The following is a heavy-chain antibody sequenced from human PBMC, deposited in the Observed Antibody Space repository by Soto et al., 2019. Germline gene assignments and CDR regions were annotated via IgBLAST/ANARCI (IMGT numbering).Heavy chain of an antibody. D-gene: IGHD3-16*02. V-gene: IGHV3-74*01. CDR1: GFTFSSYW. CDR3: ARVDGVLYDYVWGSYRPLPY. Sequence: GGSLRLSCAASGFTFSSYWMHWVRQAPGKGLVWVSRINSDGSSTSYADSVKGRFTISRDNAKKTLYLQMNSLRAEDTAVYYCARVDGVLYDYVWGSYRPLPYWGQGTLVTVSS. J-gene: IGHJ4*02. CDR2: INSDGSST.